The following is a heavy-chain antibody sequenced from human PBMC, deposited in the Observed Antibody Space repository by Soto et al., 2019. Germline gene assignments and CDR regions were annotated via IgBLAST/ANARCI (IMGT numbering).Heavy chain of an antibody. V-gene: IGHV3-15*01. CDR3: VEGWNDF. D-gene: IGHD1-1*01. Sequence: EVQVVESGGDLVEPGGSLRLSCVTSGFMFSSAWMSWVRQAPGKGLEWVARIKSTKVGGARDYAAPVNGRFSISRDDSKSTVYLQMNSLRVEDTALYYCVEGWNDFWGQGTLVTVSS. CDR1: GFMFSSAW. CDR2: IKSTKVGGAR. J-gene: IGHJ4*02.